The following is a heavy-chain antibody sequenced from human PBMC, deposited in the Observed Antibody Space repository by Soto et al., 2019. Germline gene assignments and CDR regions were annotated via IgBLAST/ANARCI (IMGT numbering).Heavy chain of an antibody. D-gene: IGHD3-10*01. J-gene: IGHJ4*02. CDR2: FRTSGDGGTT. CDR3: AKKVNSGPGSQYFDY. V-gene: IGHV3-23*01. Sequence: LRLSCAASGFTFSSYSMSWVRQAPGKGLEWVSGFRTSGDGGTTYYEDSVKGRFTISRDNSKNMLFLQMNSLRAEDTAIYSCAKKVNSGPGSQYFDYWGQGTLVTVSS. CDR1: GFTFSSYS.